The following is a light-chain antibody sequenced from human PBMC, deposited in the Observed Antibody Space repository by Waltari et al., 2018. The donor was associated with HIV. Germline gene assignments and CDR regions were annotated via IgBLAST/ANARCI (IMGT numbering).Light chain of an antibody. J-gene: IGLJ3*02. CDR3: TSFTSSSAWL. CDR1: SSDIGGYDY. V-gene: IGLV2-14*03. CDR2: DVT. Sequence: QSALTQPASVSGSLGQSITFSCTGTSSDIGGYDYVSWYQQHPGKAPKIIIFDVTNRPSGVSDRFLGSKSGNTASLPISGLQAEDEADYYCTSFTSSSAWLFGGGTKLTVL.